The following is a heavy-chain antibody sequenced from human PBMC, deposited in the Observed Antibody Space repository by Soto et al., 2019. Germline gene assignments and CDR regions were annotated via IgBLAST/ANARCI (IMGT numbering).Heavy chain of an antibody. CDR3: ASGQQDSVGY. D-gene: IGHD2-15*01. Sequence: EVQLVQSGGGLVQPGGSLRLSCAVSGFTFSSYEMNWLRQAPGKGLEWVSYIGRSVTSTSYADSVRGRFTVSRDNAKNSLFLQMNSLRAEDTAMYYCASGQQDSVGYWGQGTLVTVSS. CDR1: GFTFSSYE. J-gene: IGHJ4*02. CDR2: IGRSVTST. V-gene: IGHV3-48*03.